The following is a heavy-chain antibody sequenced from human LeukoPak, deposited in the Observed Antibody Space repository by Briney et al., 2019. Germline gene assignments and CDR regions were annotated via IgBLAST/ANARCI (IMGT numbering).Heavy chain of an antibody. CDR1: GGSISSYY. Sequence: SETLSLTGTVSGGSISSYYWSWIRQPAGKGLEWIGRIYTSGSTNYNPSLKSRVTMSVDTSKNQFSLKLSSVTAADTAVYYCARVGGVVRGNYYYGMDVWGQGTTVTVSS. D-gene: IGHD3-3*01. CDR3: ARVGGVVRGNYYYGMDV. J-gene: IGHJ6*02. V-gene: IGHV4-4*07. CDR2: IYTSGST.